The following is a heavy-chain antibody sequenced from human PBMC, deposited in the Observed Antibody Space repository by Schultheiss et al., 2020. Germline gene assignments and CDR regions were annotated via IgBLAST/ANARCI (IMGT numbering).Heavy chain of an antibody. CDR3: AREQTLYSYGFYGMDV. V-gene: IGHV3-15*01. D-gene: IGHD5-18*01. J-gene: IGHJ6*02. Sequence: GGSLRLSCAASGFTFSNAWMSWVRQAPGKGLEWVGRIKSKTDGGTTDYAAPVKGRFTISRDDSKNTLYLQMNSLKTEDTAVYYCAREQTLYSYGFYGMDVWGQGTTVTVSS. CDR1: GFTFSNAW. CDR2: IKSKTDGGTT.